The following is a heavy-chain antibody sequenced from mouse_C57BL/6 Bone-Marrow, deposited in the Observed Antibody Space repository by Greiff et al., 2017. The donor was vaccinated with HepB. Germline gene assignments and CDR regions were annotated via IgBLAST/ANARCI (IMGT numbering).Heavy chain of an antibody. CDR1: GYSFTDYN. CDR2: INPNYGTT. Sequence: EVKLMESGPELVKPGASVKISCKASGYSFTDYNMNWVKQSNGKSLEWIGVINPNYGTTSYNQKFKGKATLTVDQSSSTAYMQLNSLTSEDSAVYYCARNYGSSSSWYFDVWGTGTTVTVSS. D-gene: IGHD1-1*01. J-gene: IGHJ1*03. V-gene: IGHV1-39*01. CDR3: ARNYGSSSSWYFDV.